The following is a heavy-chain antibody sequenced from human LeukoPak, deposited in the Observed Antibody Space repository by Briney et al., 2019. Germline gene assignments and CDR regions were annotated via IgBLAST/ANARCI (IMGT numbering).Heavy chain of an antibody. J-gene: IGHJ1*01. Sequence: GGSLRLSCAASGFTFSSYSMNWVRQAPGKGLEWVSYISSSSSTIYYADSVKGRFTISRDNAKNSLYLQMNSLRAEDTAVYYCARDLRYYDSSSLFQHWGQGTLVTVSS. CDR3: ARDLRYYDSSSLFQH. CDR1: GFTFSSYS. CDR2: ISSSSSTI. D-gene: IGHD3-22*01. V-gene: IGHV3-48*04.